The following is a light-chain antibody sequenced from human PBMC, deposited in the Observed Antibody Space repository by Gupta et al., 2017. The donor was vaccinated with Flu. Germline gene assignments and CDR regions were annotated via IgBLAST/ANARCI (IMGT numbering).Light chain of an antibody. J-gene: IGKJ2*01. CDR1: QSGLDDSNKKNY. Sequence: SLGERATIKCKSSQSGLDDSNKKNYLAWYQQKPGQGPKLLIYWASSRDSGVPDRFSGSGSETEFTLTISSLQAEDVALYCCQQDVSSPYTFGQGTKLEIK. CDR3: QQDVSSPYT. CDR2: WAS. V-gene: IGKV4-1*01.